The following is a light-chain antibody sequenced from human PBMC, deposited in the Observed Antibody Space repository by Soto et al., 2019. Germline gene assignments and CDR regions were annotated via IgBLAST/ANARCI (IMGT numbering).Light chain of an antibody. CDR1: SSDVGGYNY. J-gene: IGLJ2*01. V-gene: IGLV2-8*01. CDR3: SSHAGSKNVV. Sequence: QSALTQPPSASGSPGQSVTISCTGTSSDVGGYNYVSWYQHHPGKAPKLMIYEVSKRPSGVPDRFSGSESGNTASLTVSGLQAEDEADYYCSSHAGSKNVVFGGGTKLTVL. CDR2: EVS.